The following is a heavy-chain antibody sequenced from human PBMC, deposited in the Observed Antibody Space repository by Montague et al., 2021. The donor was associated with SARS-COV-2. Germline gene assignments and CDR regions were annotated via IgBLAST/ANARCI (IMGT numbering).Heavy chain of an antibody. CDR2: INHSGTT. D-gene: IGHD4-23*01. CDR1: GGSFSGYY. V-gene: IGHV4-34*01. Sequence: SETLSLTCAVYGGSFSGYYWTWIRQSPGKGLEWIAEINHSGTTNYNFNPSLTSRVTISVDTSKSQFSLKLTPVTAADTGVYYCARWDPQTLTLIGLRGKSASDYWGQGTLVTVSS. CDR3: ARWDPQTLTLIGLRGKSASDY. J-gene: IGHJ4*02.